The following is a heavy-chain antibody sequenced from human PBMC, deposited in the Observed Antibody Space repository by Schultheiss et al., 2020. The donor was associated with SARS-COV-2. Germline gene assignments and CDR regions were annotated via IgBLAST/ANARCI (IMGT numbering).Heavy chain of an antibody. CDR2: ISGSGGST. D-gene: IGHD3-3*01. Sequence: GGSLRLSCAASGFTFSSYSMNWVRQAPGKGLEWVSAISGSGGSTYYADSVKGRFTISRDNAKNSLYLQMNSLRAEDTAVYYCAREEYYGGAFDIWGQGTMVTVSS. V-gene: IGHV3-21*01. CDR3: AREEYYGGAFDI. CDR1: GFTFSSYS. J-gene: IGHJ3*02.